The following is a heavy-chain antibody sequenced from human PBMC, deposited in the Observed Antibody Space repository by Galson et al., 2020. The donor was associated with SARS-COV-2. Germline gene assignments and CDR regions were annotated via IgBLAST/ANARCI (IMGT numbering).Heavy chain of an antibody. CDR2: INSDGSST. Sequence: GESLKISCAASGFTFSSYWMHWVRQAPGKGLVWVSRINSDGSSTSYADSVKGRFTISRDNAKNTLYLQMNSLRAEDTAVYYCARATGLDFDYWGQGTLVTVSS. CDR1: GFTFSSYW. J-gene: IGHJ4*02. V-gene: IGHV3-74*01. CDR3: ARATGLDFDY.